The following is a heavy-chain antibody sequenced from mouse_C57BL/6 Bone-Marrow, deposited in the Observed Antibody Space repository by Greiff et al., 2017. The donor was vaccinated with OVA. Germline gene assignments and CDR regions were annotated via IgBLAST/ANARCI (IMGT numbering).Heavy chain of an antibody. CDR2: INPSNGGT. J-gene: IGHJ1*03. CDR1: GYTFTSYW. CDR3: AREDYYGSSYDWYFDV. D-gene: IGHD1-1*01. Sequence: QVQLQQPGTELVKPGASVKLSCKASGYTFTSYWMHWVKQRPGQGLEWIGNINPSNGGTNYNEKFKSKATLTVDKSSSTAYMQLSSLTSEDSAVYYWAREDYYGSSYDWYFDVWGTGTTVTVSS. V-gene: IGHV1-53*01.